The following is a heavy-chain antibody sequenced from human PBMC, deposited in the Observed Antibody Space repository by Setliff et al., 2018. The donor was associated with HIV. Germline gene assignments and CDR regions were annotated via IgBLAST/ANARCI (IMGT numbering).Heavy chain of an antibody. CDR2: INPNNGDT. V-gene: IGHV1-2*06. CDR3: VRGHCNSDKCWYTWFDP. J-gene: IGHJ5*02. Sequence: ASVKVSCKASGYTFTAYYLHWVRQAPGQGLEWMGRINPNNGDTNYAQKFQDRVTMTTDTSTSTAYMELRSLRSDDTAVYYCVRGHCNSDKCWYTWFDPWGQGTLVTVSS. CDR1: GYTFTAYY. D-gene: IGHD2-2*01.